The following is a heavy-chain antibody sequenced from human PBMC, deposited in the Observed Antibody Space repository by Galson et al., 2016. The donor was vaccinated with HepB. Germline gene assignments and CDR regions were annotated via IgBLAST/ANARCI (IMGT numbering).Heavy chain of an antibody. CDR3: ARVSGGSSDYFDY. V-gene: IGHV4-31*03. D-gene: IGHD6-6*01. CDR2: IYYTGNS. J-gene: IGHJ4*02. Sequence: TLSLTCTVSGDSISSGGFYWSWIRQNPGRGLEWIGYIYYTGNSFYNSSLKRRVSISADTSKNQFSLKLSSVTAADTAVHYCARVSGGSSDYFDYWGQGTLVTVSS. CDR1: GDSISSGGFY.